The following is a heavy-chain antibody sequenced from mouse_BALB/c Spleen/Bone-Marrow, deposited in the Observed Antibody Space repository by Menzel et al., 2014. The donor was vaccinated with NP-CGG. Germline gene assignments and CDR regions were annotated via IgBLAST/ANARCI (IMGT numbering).Heavy chain of an antibody. CDR3: ARIYYGNFYAMDY. V-gene: IGHV1S130*01. D-gene: IGHD2-1*01. J-gene: IGHJ4*01. CDR1: GYTFTSSW. Sequence: QVQLQQSGSVLVRPGASVKLSCKASGYTFTSSWMHWAKQRPGQGLEWIGEIHPNSGNTNYNEKFKGKATLTVDTSSSTAYVDLSSLTSEDSAAYYCARIYYGNFYAMDYWGQGTSVTVSS. CDR2: IHPNSGNT.